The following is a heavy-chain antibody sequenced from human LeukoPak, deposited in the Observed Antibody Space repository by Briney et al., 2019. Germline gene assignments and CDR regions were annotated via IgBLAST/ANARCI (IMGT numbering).Heavy chain of an antibody. D-gene: IGHD2-15*01. CDR1: GGSFSGYY. CDR3: ASRAGYCSGGSCYSYLWFDP. V-gene: IGHV4-34*01. CDR2: INHSGST. Sequence: SETLSLTCAVYGGSFSGYYWSWIRQPPGKGLEWIGEINHSGSTDYNPSLKSRVTISVDTSKDQFSLKLSSVTAADTAVYYCASRAGYCSGGSCYSYLWFDPWGQGTLVTVSS. J-gene: IGHJ5*02.